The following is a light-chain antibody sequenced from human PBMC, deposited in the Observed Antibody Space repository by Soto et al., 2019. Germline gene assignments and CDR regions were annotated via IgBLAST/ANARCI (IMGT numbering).Light chain of an antibody. Sequence: ASGSCSPGHSISISCTASTSHIGSSNLVSWYQHHSGKAPKLIIYESNKRPSGVSNRFSGSKSGKTASLTISGLQAEDDGTYYCCSYAGSSPPYVFGTGTKVTVL. CDR2: ESN. CDR3: CSYAGSSPPYV. V-gene: IGLV2-23*01. CDR1: TSHIGSSNL. J-gene: IGLJ1*01.